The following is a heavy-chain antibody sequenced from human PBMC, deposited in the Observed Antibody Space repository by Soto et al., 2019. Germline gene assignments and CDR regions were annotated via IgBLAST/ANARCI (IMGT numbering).Heavy chain of an antibody. J-gene: IGHJ6*04. CDR1: GGSISSGDYY. CDR3: ARHHDVSDSPPRPKPFYHGMDG. V-gene: IGHV4-30-4*02. Sequence: PSETLSLTCTVSGGSISSGDYYWSWIRQPPGKGLEWIGYIYYSGSTYYSPSLKSRVTISVDTFKNQLSLTLTSVTAADTAVYYCARHHDVSDSPPRPKPFYHGMDGWGNGTTVTVCS. D-gene: IGHD3-3*01. CDR2: IYYSGST.